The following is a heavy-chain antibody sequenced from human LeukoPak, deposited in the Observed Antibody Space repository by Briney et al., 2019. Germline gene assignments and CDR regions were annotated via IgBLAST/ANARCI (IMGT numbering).Heavy chain of an antibody. CDR1: GFTFSSYW. V-gene: IGHV3-7*01. D-gene: IGHD1-26*01. J-gene: IGHJ5*02. CDR2: IKQDGSEK. CDR3: ARSLVVGATYPYH. Sequence: PGGSLRLSRAASGFTFSSYWMSWVRQAPGKGLEWVANIKQDGSEKCYVESVKGRFAISRDSAKSSLYLQMNSLRADDTAVYYCARSLVVGATYPYHWGQGTLVTVSS.